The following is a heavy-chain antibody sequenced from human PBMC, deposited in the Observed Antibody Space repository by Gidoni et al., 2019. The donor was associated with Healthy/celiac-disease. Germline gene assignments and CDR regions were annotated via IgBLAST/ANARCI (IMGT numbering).Heavy chain of an antibody. Sequence: EVQLLESGGGLVQPGGSLRLSCAASGFTFSSYAMSWVRQAPGKGLEWVSAISGSGGSTYYADSVKGRFTISRDNSKNTLYLQMNSLRAEDTAVYYCAKAILSTVAGIGGTDYWGQGTLVTVSS. V-gene: IGHV3-23*01. CDR1: GFTFSSYA. CDR2: ISGSGGST. D-gene: IGHD6-19*01. J-gene: IGHJ4*02. CDR3: AKAILSTVAGIGGTDY.